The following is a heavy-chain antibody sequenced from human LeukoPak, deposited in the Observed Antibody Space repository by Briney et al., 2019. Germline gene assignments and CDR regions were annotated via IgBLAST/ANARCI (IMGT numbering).Heavy chain of an antibody. D-gene: IGHD2-2*02. V-gene: IGHV1-18*01. J-gene: IGHJ4*02. CDR3: ARDVGVDQLLYGGGWCFDY. CDR2: ISAYNGNT. Sequence: ASVKVSCKASGYTFTSYGISWVRQAPGQGLEWMGWISAYNGNTNYAQKLQGRVTMTTDTSTSTAYMELRSLRSDDTAVYYCARDVGVDQLLYGGGWCFDYWGQGTLVTVSS. CDR1: GYTFTSYG.